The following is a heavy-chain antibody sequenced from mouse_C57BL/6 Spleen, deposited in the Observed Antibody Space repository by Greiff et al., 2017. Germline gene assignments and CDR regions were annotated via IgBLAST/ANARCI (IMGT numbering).Heavy chain of an antibody. V-gene: IGHV5S21*01. CDR1: GFTFSSYA. D-gene: IGHD2-1*01. J-gene: IGHJ2*01. CDR3: ERDGGNCVYYFDY. Sequence: EVQLQESGAGLVKPGGSLKLSCAASGFTFSSYAMSWVRQTPEQRLEWVAYISRGGDYNYYADTVKGRFTIARDNARNTMYLQRSSLKSEDTAMYDCERDGGNCVYYFDYWGQGTTLTVSS. CDR2: ISRGGDYN.